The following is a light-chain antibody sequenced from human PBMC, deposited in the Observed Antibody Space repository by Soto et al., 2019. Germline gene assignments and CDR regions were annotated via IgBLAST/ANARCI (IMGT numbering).Light chain of an antibody. J-gene: IGKJ2*01. V-gene: IGKV3-20*01. CDR3: QQYGNSPYT. Sequence: EIVLMQSPSTLSLSPGERATLSCRASQSVSSTFLSWYQQKPGQAPRLLIFDASSRATGIPDRFSGSGSGTDFTLTISILEPEDFAVYFCQQYGNSPYTFGQGTKLEI. CDR2: DAS. CDR1: QSVSSTF.